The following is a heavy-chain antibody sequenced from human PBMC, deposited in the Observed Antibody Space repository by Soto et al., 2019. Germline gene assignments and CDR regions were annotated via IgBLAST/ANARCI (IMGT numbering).Heavy chain of an antibody. CDR3: ASKEMATIHY. CDR1: GGSFSGYY. V-gene: IGHV4-34*01. J-gene: IGHJ4*02. D-gene: IGHD5-12*01. Sequence: PSETLSLTCAVYGGSFSGYYWSWIRQPPGKGLEWIGEINHSGSTNYNPSLKSRVTISVDTSKNQFSLKLSSVTAADTAVYYCASKEMATIHYWGQGTLVTVSS. CDR2: INHSGST.